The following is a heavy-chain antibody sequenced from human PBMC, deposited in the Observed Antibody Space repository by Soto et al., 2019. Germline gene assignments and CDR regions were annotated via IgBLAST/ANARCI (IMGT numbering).Heavy chain of an antibody. J-gene: IGHJ4*02. CDR3: ARGKRYTNDY. CDR1: GYTFSNYD. D-gene: IGHD2-2*02. Sequence: GASVKVSCKASGYTFSNYDINWVRQATGQGLEWMGWMSPNSGRTGYAQKFQGRVTMTRNTSSSTAYMELSSLRSEDTAVHYCARGKRYTNDYWGQGTLVTVSS. V-gene: IGHV1-8*01. CDR2: MSPNSGRT.